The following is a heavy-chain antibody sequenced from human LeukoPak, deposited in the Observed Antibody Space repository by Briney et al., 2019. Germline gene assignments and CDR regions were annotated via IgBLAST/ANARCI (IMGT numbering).Heavy chain of an antibody. D-gene: IGHD6-13*01. Sequence: SGGSLRLSCAASGFAFSSYGMHWVRQAPGKGLEWVAFIRYDGSNKYYADSVKGRFTISRDNSKNTLYLQMNSLRAEDTAVYYCAKMQQLGPTCWGQGTLVTVSS. CDR1: GFAFSSYG. J-gene: IGHJ4*02. CDR2: IRYDGSNK. V-gene: IGHV3-30*02. CDR3: AKMQQLGPTC.